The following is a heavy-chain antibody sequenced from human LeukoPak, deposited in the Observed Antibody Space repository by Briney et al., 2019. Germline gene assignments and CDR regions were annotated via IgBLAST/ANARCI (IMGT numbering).Heavy chain of an antibody. CDR1: GFTFSSYA. J-gene: IGHJ4*02. Sequence: GGSLRLSCAASGFTFSSYAMHWVRQAPGKGLEWVAVISYDGSNKYYADSVKGRFTISRDNSKNTLYLQMNSLRAEDTAVYYCVRGPDYGDYDYWGQGTLVTVSS. CDR3: VRGPDYGDYDY. V-gene: IGHV3-30-3*01. CDR2: ISYDGSNK. D-gene: IGHD4-17*01.